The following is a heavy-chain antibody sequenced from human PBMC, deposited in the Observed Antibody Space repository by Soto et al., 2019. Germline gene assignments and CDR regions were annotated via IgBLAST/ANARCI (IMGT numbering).Heavy chain of an antibody. CDR2: ISGSSGHT. V-gene: IGHV3-23*01. CDR3: ARGPSEYIWGSYLRYCDS. CDR1: GFTFSSFA. Sequence: GGSLRLSCAASGFTFSSFAMNWVRQAPGKGLEWVSAISGSSGHTYYADSVKGRFIISRDNSKNTLYLQMDSLSADDTAVYYCARGPSEYIWGSYLRYCDSWGQGSLVTVPS. D-gene: IGHD3-16*02. J-gene: IGHJ4*02.